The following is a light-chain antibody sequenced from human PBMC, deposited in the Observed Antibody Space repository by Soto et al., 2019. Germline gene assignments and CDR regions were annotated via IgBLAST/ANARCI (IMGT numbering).Light chain of an antibody. Sequence: QSALTQPASVSGSPGQSITISCTGTSSDVSDYNYVSWYQQHPGKAPKLMIYDVSNRPSGVSNRFSGSKSGNTASLTISGLQAEDEAEYYCSSYTSSSTRVLGTGTKLTVL. CDR2: DVS. CDR1: SSDVSDYNY. V-gene: IGLV2-14*01. J-gene: IGLJ1*01. CDR3: SSYTSSSTRV.